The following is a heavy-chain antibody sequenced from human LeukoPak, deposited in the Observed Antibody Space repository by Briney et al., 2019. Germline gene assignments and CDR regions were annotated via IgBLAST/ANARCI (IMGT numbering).Heavy chain of an antibody. CDR2: IYHDGST. V-gene: IGHV4-59*08. CDR1: GGSISSHY. J-gene: IGHJ4*02. D-gene: IGHD3-16*01. Sequence: SETLSLTCTVSGGSISSHYWSWIRQPPGKRLEWIGYIYHDGSTNYNPSLKSRVTMSVDTAKNQFSLKMSSVTAADTAVYYCARRRYGNEDYWGQGTLVTVSS. CDR3: ARRRYGNEDY.